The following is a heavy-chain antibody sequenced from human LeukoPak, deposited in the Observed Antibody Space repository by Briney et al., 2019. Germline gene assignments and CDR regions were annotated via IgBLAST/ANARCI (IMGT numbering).Heavy chain of an antibody. V-gene: IGHV1-2*02. CDR1: GYSFSGYY. CDR2: INPNSGGT. CDR3: ALHGGPSWFDP. D-gene: IGHD3-10*01. Sequence: GASVKVSCKASGYSFSGYYMHWVRQAPGQGLEWMGWINPNSGGTNYAQKFQGRVTMTRDTSISTAYMELRRLTSDDTAVYYCALHGGPSWFDPWSQGTLVTVSS. J-gene: IGHJ5*02.